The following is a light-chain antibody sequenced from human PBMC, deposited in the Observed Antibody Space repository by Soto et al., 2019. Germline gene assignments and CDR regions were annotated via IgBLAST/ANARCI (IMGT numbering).Light chain of an antibody. CDR2: LTS. J-gene: IGKJ1*01. V-gene: IGKV3-11*01. CDR1: QAVNTR. CDR3: HQRQSWPRT. Sequence: EIVLTQSPATLSSFPGDRVTLSCRASQAVNTRLAWYQHKPGQAPRLLIYLTSNRAAGIPARFSGSGSGTDFPLPISDVEPEDFAVYSCHQRQSWPRTFGQGTKVDIK.